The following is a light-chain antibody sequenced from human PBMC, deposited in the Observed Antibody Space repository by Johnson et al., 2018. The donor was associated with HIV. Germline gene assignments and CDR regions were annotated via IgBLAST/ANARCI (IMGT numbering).Light chain of an antibody. J-gene: IGLJ1*01. V-gene: IGLV1-51*02. CDR2: EDN. CDR1: VSNIESYF. CDR3: GAWDSSLSAYV. Sequence: QPVLTQPPSVSAAPGQTVNISCSGNVSNIESYFVSWYQQLPGAAPTLLIYEDNKRPSGIPDRFFGSKSGTSATLGITGLQTGDEANYYCGAWDSSLSAYVFGTGTQVTV.